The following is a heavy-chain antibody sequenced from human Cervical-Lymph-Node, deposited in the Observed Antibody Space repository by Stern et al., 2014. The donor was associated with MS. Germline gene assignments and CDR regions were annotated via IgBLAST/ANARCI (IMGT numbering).Heavy chain of an antibody. CDR1: GFTFSIAW. Sequence: EDQLVESGGGLVKPGGSLRLSCAASGFTFSIAWMSWVRQAPGKGLEWVGRIKSKTDGGTTDYAAPVKGRFTISRDDSKNTLYLQMNSLKTEDTAVYYCTTEWFGELYHDYWGQGTLVTVSS. V-gene: IGHV3-15*01. CDR2: IKSKTDGGTT. J-gene: IGHJ4*02. D-gene: IGHD3-10*01. CDR3: TTEWFGELYHDY.